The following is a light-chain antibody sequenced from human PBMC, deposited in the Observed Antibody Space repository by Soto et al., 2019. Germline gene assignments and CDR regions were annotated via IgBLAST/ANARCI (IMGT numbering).Light chain of an antibody. CDR2: WAS. Sequence: DIVMTQSPGSLAVSLGEGATISCKSSQSVLYSSNNKDSIAWYQQKPGQPPRLLIYWASTRESGVPDRFSGSGSGTDFTLTISSLQAEDVAVYYCQQYLDPLTFGGGTKVEIK. V-gene: IGKV4-1*01. CDR1: QSVLYSSNNKDS. CDR3: QQYLDPLT. J-gene: IGKJ4*01.